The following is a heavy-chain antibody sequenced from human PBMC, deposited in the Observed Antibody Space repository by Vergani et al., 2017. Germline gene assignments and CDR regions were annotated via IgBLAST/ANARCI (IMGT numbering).Heavy chain of an antibody. V-gene: IGHV4-30-2*01. Sequence: QLQLQESGSGLVKPSQTLSLTCAVSGGSISSGGYSWSWIRQPPGKGLEWIGYIYHSGRTYYNPSLKSRVTISVDRSKNQFSLKLSSVTAADTAVYYCASPTQHRLGCAGQLCAFYIWGQGTMVTVSS. J-gene: IGHJ3*02. D-gene: IGHD6-13*01. CDR2: IYHSGRT. CDR3: ASPTQHRLGCAGQLCAFYI. CDR1: GGSISSGGYS.